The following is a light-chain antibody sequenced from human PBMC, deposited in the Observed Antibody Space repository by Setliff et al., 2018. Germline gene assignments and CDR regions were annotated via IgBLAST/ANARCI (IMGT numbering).Light chain of an antibody. CDR1: SSDVGGYNY. CDR2: DVS. CDR3: CSYAGSSTL. J-gene: IGLJ2*01. V-gene: IGLV2-23*02. Sequence: QSVLTQPASVSGSPGQSITISCTGTSSDVGGYNYVSWYQHHPGKAPKLMVYDVSERPSGVSNRFSGSKSGNTASLTISGLQAEDEADYYCCSYAGSSTLFGGGT.